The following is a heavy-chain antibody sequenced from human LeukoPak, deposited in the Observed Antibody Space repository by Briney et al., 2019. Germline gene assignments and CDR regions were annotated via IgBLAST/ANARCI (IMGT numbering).Heavy chain of an antibody. D-gene: IGHD6-6*01. CDR2: INPNSGGT. J-gene: IGHJ4*02. Sequence: ASVKVSCKASGYTFGDYGITWIRQAPGQGLEWMAWINPNSGGTSYAQKFQNRVTMTWDTSISTAYMELSRLRSDDTAVYYCARDPPSSIAGRPIFDYWGQGTLVTVSS. CDR1: GYTFGDYG. CDR3: ARDPPSSIAGRPIFDY. V-gene: IGHV1-2*02.